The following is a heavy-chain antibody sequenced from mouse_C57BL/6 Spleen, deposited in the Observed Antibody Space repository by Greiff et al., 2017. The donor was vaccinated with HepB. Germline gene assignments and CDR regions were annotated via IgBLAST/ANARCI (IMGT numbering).Heavy chain of an antibody. V-gene: IGHV5-15*01. J-gene: IGHJ2*01. CDR3: ARHGDYGFDY. Sequence: EVKLMESGGGLVQPGGSLKLSCAASGFTFSDYGMAWVRQAPRKGPEWVAFISNLAYSIYYADTVTGRFTISRENAKNTLYLEMSSLRSEDTAMYYCARHGDYGFDYWGQGTTLTVSS. D-gene: IGHD2-4*01. CDR2: ISNLAYSI. CDR1: GFTFSDYG.